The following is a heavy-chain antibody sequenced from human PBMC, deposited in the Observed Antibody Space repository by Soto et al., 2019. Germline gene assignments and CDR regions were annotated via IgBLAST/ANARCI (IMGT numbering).Heavy chain of an antibody. Sequence: SETLSLTCTVSGGSISSYYWSWIRQPPGKGLEWIGYIYYSGSTNYNPSLKSRVTISVDTSKNQFSLKLSSVTAADTAVYYCARAAVAANFDYWGQGTLVTVSS. CDR2: IYYSGST. V-gene: IGHV4-59*01. CDR1: GGSISSYY. J-gene: IGHJ4*02. D-gene: IGHD6-19*01. CDR3: ARAAVAANFDY.